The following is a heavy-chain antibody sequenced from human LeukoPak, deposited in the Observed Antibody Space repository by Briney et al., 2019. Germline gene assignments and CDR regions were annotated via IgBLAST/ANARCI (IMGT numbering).Heavy chain of an antibody. CDR3: AKDIEWNWGPWY. CDR1: GFTFSSYS. D-gene: IGHD7-27*01. Sequence: GGSLRLSCSASGFTFSSYSMHWVRQAPGKGLVCVSAISSNGGSTSYADSVKGRFTISRDNAKNTLYLRMNSLRVEDTAVYYCAKDIEWNWGPWYWGQGTLVTVSS. V-gene: IGHV3-64*04. CDR2: ISSNGGST. J-gene: IGHJ4*02.